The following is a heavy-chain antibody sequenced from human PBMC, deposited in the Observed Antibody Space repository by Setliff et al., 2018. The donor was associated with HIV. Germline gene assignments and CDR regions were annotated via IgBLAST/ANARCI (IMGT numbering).Heavy chain of an antibody. CDR2: IIPILGIA. D-gene: IGHD4-4*01. J-gene: IGHJ4*02. V-gene: IGHV1-69*10. Sequence: SVKVSCKASGGTFSTYAISWVRQAPGQGLEWMGGIIPILGIANYAQKFQGRATITADKSTSTAYMELSSLRSEDTAVYYCAKTQTVITVYGPFDSWGQGTPVTVSS. CDR3: AKTQTVITVYGPFDS. CDR1: GGTFSTYA.